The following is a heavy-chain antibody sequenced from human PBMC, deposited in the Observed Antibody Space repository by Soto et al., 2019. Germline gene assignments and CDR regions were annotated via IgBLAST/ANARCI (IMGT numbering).Heavy chain of an antibody. CDR3: ANGATEDYDSSGCYYDFYH. D-gene: IGHD3-22*01. Sequence: GSLRLSCAASGFPFISYGMHWVRQAPGQGLEWVAVISYDGSNKYYADSVKGRFTISRDNSKNTLYLQMNSLRAEDTAVYYCANGATEDYDSSGCYYDFYHWGQATQVTFAS. CDR2: ISYDGSNK. J-gene: IGHJ4*02. CDR1: GFPFISYG. V-gene: IGHV3-30*18.